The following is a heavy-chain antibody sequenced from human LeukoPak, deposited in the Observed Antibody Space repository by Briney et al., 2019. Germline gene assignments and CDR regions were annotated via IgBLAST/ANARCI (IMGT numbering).Heavy chain of an antibody. D-gene: IGHD3-10*01. CDR1: GYTLTELS. V-gene: IGHV1-24*01. Sequence: ASVKVSCKVSGYTLTELSMHWVRQAPGKGLEWMGGFDPEDGETIYAQKFQGRVTMTEDTSTDTAYTELSSLRSEDTAVYYCATAHGSGSYYSVVEDWGQGTLVTVSS. CDR2: FDPEDGET. J-gene: IGHJ4*02. CDR3: ATAHGSGSYYSVVED.